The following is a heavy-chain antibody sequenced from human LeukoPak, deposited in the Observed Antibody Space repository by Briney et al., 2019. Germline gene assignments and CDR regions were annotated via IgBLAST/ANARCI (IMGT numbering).Heavy chain of an antibody. CDR2: IKSKSDGGTT. V-gene: IGHV3-15*01. D-gene: IGHD6-19*01. J-gene: IGHJ4*02. CDR1: GFTFSNAW. CDR3: STAVYSSGLDY. Sequence: GGSLRLSCAASGFTFSNAWMSWVRQAPGKGLEWVGRIKSKSDGGTTDYAAPVKGRFSISRDDSKNTLYLQMNSLETEDTAAYYCSTAVYSSGLDYWGQGTLVTVSS.